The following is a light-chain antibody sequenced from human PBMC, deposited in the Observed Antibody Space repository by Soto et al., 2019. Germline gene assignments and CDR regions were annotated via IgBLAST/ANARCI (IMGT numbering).Light chain of an antibody. CDR3: SSYTSSGTLVV. V-gene: IGLV2-14*01. CDR2: DVS. Sequence: QSALTQPASVSGSPGQSITISCTGTSSDVGGYNYVSWYQQHPGKAPKLMIYDVSNRPSGVSNRFSGCKSGNTASLTISGVQAGDEADYYCSSYTSSGTLVVFGGGTKVTVL. CDR1: SSDVGGYNY. J-gene: IGLJ2*01.